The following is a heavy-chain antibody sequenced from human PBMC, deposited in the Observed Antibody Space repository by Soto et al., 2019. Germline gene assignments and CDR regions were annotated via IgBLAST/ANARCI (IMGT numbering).Heavy chain of an antibody. D-gene: IGHD3-22*01. Sequence: PGASLKISCRFSGYTFTTYWIGWVRQMPGKGLEWMGIIYPAESDTRYSPSFQGQVTVSADKSISTAYLQWSSLKASDTAMYYWARRADQYYYDSSGYRSAFDIWGQGTMVTVSS. CDR2: IYPAESDT. J-gene: IGHJ3*02. CDR3: ARRADQYYYDSSGYRSAFDI. V-gene: IGHV5-51*01. CDR1: GYTFTTYW.